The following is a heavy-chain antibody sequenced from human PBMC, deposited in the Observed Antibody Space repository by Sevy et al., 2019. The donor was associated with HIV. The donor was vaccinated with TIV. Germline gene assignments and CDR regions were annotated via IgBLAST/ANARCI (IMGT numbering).Heavy chain of an antibody. V-gene: IGHV3-21*01. CDR2: ISSSSSYI. CDR1: GFTFSSYS. CDR3: ARDKGGQRYYDFWSGYSGTENPGMDV. J-gene: IGHJ6*02. Sequence: GGSLRLSCAASGFTFSSYSMNWVRQAPGKGLEWVSSISSSSSYIYYADSVKGRFTISRDNAKNSLYLQMNGLRAEETAVYYCARDKGGQRYYDFWSGYSGTENPGMDVWGQGTTVTVSS. D-gene: IGHD3-3*01.